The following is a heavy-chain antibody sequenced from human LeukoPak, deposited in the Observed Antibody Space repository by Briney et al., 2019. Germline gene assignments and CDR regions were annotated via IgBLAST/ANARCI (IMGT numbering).Heavy chain of an antibody. V-gene: IGHV4-61*01. Sequence: PSETLSLTCTVSGGSFSSGSYYWSWLRQPPERGLEWIGHIYFSGSTNYNPSLKSRVTISIDTSKNQFSLKLSSVTAADTAVYYCARFDGSGSYFCYWGQGTLVTVFS. J-gene: IGHJ4*02. CDR3: ARFDGSGSYFCY. CDR1: GGSFSSGSYY. CDR2: IYFSGST. D-gene: IGHD3-10*01.